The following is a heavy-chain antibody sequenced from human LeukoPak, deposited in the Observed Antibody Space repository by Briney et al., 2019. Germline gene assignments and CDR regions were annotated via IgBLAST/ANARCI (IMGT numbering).Heavy chain of an antibody. J-gene: IGHJ4*02. Sequence: PGGSLRLSCAASGFTFDDYGMSWVRQAPGKGLEWVSSISSSSSYIYYADSVKGRFTISRDNAKNSLYLQMNSLRAEDTAVYYCARGPSSWYSGFDYWGQGTLVTVSS. CDR1: GFTFDDYG. D-gene: IGHD6-13*01. CDR3: ARGPSSWYSGFDY. CDR2: ISSSSSYI. V-gene: IGHV3-21*01.